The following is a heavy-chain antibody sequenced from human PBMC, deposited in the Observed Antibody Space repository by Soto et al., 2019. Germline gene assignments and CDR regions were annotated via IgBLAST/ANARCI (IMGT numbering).Heavy chain of an antibody. D-gene: IGHD2-21*02. CDR2: ISGYNGKT. J-gene: IGHJ6*02. Sequence: QVQLVQSGGEVRKPGASVTVSCKASGYTFTSYGISWVRQAPGQGLEWRGWISGYNGKTNYAQKVQDRVTMTTATSTSTVYLELRSLRFDDTAVYYCAREGDVPYYYYGMDVWGQGTTVTVSS. CDR1: GYTFTSYG. CDR3: AREGDVPYYYYGMDV. V-gene: IGHV1-18*01.